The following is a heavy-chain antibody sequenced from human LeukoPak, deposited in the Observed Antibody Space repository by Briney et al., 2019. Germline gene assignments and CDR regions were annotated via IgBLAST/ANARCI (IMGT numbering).Heavy chain of an antibody. Sequence: SVKVSCKASGGTFSSYAISWVRQAPGQGLEWMGGIIPIFGTANYAQKFQGRVTITADESTSTAYMELSSLRSEDTAVYYCARLPGRYCSGGSCYHNDAFDIWGRGTMVTVSS. V-gene: IGHV1-69*13. CDR1: GGTFSSYA. J-gene: IGHJ3*02. CDR2: IIPIFGTA. D-gene: IGHD2-15*01. CDR3: ARLPGRYCSGGSCYHNDAFDI.